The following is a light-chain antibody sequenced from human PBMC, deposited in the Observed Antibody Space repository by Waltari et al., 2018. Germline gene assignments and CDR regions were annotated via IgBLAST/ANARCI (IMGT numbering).Light chain of an antibody. CDR2: DVT. CDR1: SSDVGGYTY. J-gene: IGLJ2*01. CDR3: SSYTSSSIVV. V-gene: IGLV2-14*03. Sequence: QSALTQPASVSGSPGQSITISCPGTSSDVGGYTYVSWYQQHPGKAPKFMIYDVTNRPSGVSNRFSGSKSGNTASLTISGLQAEDEADYYCSSYTSSSIVVFGGGTKLTVL.